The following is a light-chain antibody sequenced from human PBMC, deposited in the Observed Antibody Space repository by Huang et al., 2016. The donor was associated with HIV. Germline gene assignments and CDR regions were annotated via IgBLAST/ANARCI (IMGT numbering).Light chain of an antibody. CDR3: QQYNDWPRT. CDR1: QSVSSN. J-gene: IGKJ2*01. Sequence: EIVMTQSPATLSVSPGERATLSCRASQSVSSNLAWYQQKPGQAPMLLIYDASTRATGIPARFSGSGSGTEFTLTISSLQSEDFAVYYCQQYNDWPRTFGQGTKLEIK. CDR2: DAS. V-gene: IGKV3-15*01.